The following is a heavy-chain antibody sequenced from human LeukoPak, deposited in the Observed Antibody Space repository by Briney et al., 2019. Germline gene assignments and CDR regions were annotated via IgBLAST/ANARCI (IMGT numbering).Heavy chain of an antibody. D-gene: IGHD3-22*01. CDR2: ISGSGGST. CDR1: GITFSSYA. J-gene: IGHJ4*02. CDR3: AKGYDSSGYPPFDY. V-gene: IGHV3-23*01. Sequence: GRSLRLSCAAAGITFSSYAMSWLRPAPGKGLELVSTISGSGGSTYYADSVKGRFTISRDNSKNTLYLQMNSLRAEDTAVYYCAKGYDSSGYPPFDYWGQGTLSPSPQ.